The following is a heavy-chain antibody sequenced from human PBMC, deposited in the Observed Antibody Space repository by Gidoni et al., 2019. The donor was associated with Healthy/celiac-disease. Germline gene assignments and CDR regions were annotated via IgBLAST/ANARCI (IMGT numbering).Heavy chain of an antibody. CDR3: ATLIVVVTPGTGHY. J-gene: IGHJ4*02. D-gene: IGHD2-21*02. V-gene: IGHV3-23*01. CDR2: ISGSGGST. Sequence: EVQLLESGGGLVQPGGSLRLSCAASGFTFSSYAMSWVRQAPGKGLGWVSAISGSGGSTYYADSVKGRFTISRDNSKNTLYLQMNSLRAEDTAVYYCATLIVVVTPGTGHYWGQGTLVTVSS. CDR1: GFTFSSYA.